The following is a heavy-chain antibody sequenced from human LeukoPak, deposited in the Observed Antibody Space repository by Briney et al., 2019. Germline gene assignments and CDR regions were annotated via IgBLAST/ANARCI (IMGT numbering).Heavy chain of an antibody. Sequence: ASVKVSCKASGYTFTGYYMHWVRQAPGQGLEWMGWINPNSGGIKYAQKFQGWVTMTRDTSISTAYMELSRLTSDDTAVYYCAREIGRYGDLPGWFDPWGQGTLVTVSS. CDR3: AREIGRYGDLPGWFDP. J-gene: IGHJ5*02. CDR2: INPNSGGI. CDR1: GYTFTGYY. V-gene: IGHV1-2*04. D-gene: IGHD4-17*01.